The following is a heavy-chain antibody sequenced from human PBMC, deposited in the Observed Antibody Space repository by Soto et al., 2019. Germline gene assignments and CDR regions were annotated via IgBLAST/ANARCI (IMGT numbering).Heavy chain of an antibody. V-gene: IGHV3-23*01. Sequence: EVRLLESGGGLVQPGGSLRLSCAASGFTFDSHEMSWVRQAPGKGLEWVSTISARGGSTYYAPSVKGRFTVSRDNSKNTLYLQMSSLRDEDTALYYCAKYSVSTSCYARHFDSWGQGTLVTVSS. CDR1: GFTFDSHE. CDR2: ISARGGST. CDR3: AKYSVSTSCYARHFDS. J-gene: IGHJ4*02. D-gene: IGHD2-2*01.